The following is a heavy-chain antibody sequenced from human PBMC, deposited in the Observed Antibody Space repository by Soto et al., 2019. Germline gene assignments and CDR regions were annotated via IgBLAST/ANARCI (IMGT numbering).Heavy chain of an antibody. Sequence: SETLSLTCTVSGGSISSNSYYWGWIRQSPGKGLEWIGSIYYSGSTYYSPSLNSRVTISVDTSNNQFSLKLTSVTAADTAVYYCARHSSGWYRFDYWGQGTLVTVSS. CDR3: ARHSSGWYRFDY. CDR1: GGSISSNSYY. CDR2: IYYSGST. J-gene: IGHJ4*02. D-gene: IGHD6-19*01. V-gene: IGHV4-39*01.